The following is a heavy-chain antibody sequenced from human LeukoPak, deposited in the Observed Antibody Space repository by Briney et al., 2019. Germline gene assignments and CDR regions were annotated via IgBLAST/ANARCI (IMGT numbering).Heavy chain of an antibody. D-gene: IGHD4-17*01. Sequence: PGGSLRLSCAASGFTFSSYEMNWVRQAPGKGLEWGSYISSSGSTIYYADSVKGRFTISRDNAKNSLYLQMNSLRAEDTAVYYCARAPYGVFDYWGQGTLVTVSS. CDR3: ARAPYGVFDY. V-gene: IGHV3-48*03. CDR2: ISSSGSTI. CDR1: GFTFSSYE. J-gene: IGHJ4*02.